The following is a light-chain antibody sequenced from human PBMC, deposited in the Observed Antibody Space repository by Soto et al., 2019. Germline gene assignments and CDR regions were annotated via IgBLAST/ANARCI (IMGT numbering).Light chain of an antibody. Sequence: SYELTQSPSVSVAPGKTARITCGESDIGSKSVHWYQQKPGQAPVLVIYYDRHRPSGIPERFSGSNSGNTATLPISRVEAGDEADYYCQVWDSGSDHVVFGGGTTLTVL. CDR3: QVWDSGSDHVV. V-gene: IGLV3-21*04. J-gene: IGLJ2*01. CDR1: DIGSKS. CDR2: YDR.